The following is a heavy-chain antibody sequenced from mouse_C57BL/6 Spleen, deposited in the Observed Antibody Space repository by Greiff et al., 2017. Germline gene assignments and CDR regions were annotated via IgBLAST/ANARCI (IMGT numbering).Heavy chain of an antibody. CDR3: ARGDEDYFDY. CDR2: IDPSDSYT. D-gene: IGHD3-3*01. Sequence: QVQLQQSGAELVMPGASVKLSCKASGYTFTSYWMHWVKQRPGQGLEWIGEIDPSDSYTNYNQKFKGKSTLTVDKSSSTAYMQLSSLTSEDSAVYYCARGDEDYFDYWGQGTTLTVSS. J-gene: IGHJ2*01. CDR1: GYTFTSYW. V-gene: IGHV1-69*01.